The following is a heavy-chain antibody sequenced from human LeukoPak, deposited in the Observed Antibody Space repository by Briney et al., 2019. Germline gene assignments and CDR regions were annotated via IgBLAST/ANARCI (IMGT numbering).Heavy chain of an antibody. V-gene: IGHV3-74*01. J-gene: IGHJ4*02. Sequence: PGESLTLSCAASGFTFSDYWMHWVRQAPGKGLVWVSRIKTDGRSTNYADSVKGRFTISRDNAKNTLYLQMNSLRAEDTAVYYCARGRIGGWTDYWGQGTLVTVSS. CDR2: IKTDGRST. CDR3: ARGRIGGWTDY. CDR1: GFTFSDYW. D-gene: IGHD6-19*01.